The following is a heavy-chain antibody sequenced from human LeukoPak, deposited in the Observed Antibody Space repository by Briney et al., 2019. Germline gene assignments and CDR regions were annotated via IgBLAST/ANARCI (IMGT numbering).Heavy chain of an antibody. V-gene: IGHV4-59*01. D-gene: IGHD3-22*01. Sequence: SETLSLTCTVSGGSISSYYWSWLRQPPGKGLEWIGFIYYSGITDYNPSLRSRITISVDTSKNQFSLKLTSVTAADTAVYYCARVRALSYYDSSGDLYYFEYWGQGTLVTVSS. CDR1: GGSISSYY. CDR3: ARVRALSYYDSSGDLYYFEY. J-gene: IGHJ4*02. CDR2: IYYSGIT.